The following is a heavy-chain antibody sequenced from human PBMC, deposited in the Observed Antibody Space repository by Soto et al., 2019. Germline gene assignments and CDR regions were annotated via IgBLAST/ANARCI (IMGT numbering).Heavy chain of an antibody. CDR3: ARDGLVTASSYLSTMYYFDY. CDR2: ISSSSSYT. Sequence: AGGSLRLSCAASGFTFSDYYMSWIRQAPGKGLEWVSYISSSSSYTNYADSVKGRFTISRDNAKNSLYLQMNSLRAEDTAVYYCARDGLVTASSYLSTMYYFDYWGQGTLVTVSS. J-gene: IGHJ4*02. D-gene: IGHD6-13*01. CDR1: GFTFSDYY. V-gene: IGHV3-11*06.